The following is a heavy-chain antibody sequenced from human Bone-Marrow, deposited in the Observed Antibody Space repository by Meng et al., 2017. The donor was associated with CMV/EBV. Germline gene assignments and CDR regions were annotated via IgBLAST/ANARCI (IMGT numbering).Heavy chain of an antibody. Sequence: ASVKVSCKATGYTFTGYYMHWVRQARGQGLEWMGWINTNSGGTNYAQKFQGRVTMTRDTSISTAYMELSRLRSDDTDVYYCASVASEKGAAGLMDVWGQGTTVTVSS. CDR2: INTNSGGT. CDR3: ASVASEKGAAGLMDV. V-gene: IGHV1-2*02. J-gene: IGHJ6*02. D-gene: IGHD2-15*01. CDR1: GYTFTGYY.